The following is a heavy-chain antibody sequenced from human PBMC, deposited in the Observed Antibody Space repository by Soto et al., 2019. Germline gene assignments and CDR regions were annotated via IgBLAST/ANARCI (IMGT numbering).Heavy chain of an antibody. V-gene: IGHV3-21*01. J-gene: IGHJ6*03. D-gene: IGHD2-15*01. CDR1: GFTFSSYS. Sequence: GSLRLSCAASGFTFSSYSMNWVRQAPGKGLEWVSSISSSSSYIYYADSVKGRFTISRDNAKNSLYLQMNSLRAEDTTVYYCARNGYCSGGSCYSVRYYYYMDVWGKGTTVTVSS. CDR3: ARNGYCSGGSCYSVRYYYYMDV. CDR2: ISSSSSYI.